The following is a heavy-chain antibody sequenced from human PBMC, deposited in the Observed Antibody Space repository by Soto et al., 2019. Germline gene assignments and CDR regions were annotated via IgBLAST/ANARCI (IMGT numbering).Heavy chain of an antibody. Sequence: GESLKISCKGSGYSFTSYWIGWVRQMPGKGLEWMGIIYPGDSDTRYSPSFQGQVTISADKSIGTAYLQWSSLKASDTAMYYCARLGLIAARPDYYFDYWGQGTLVTVSS. J-gene: IGHJ4*02. V-gene: IGHV5-51*01. CDR1: GYSFTSYW. CDR2: IYPGDSDT. CDR3: ARLGLIAARPDYYFDY. D-gene: IGHD6-6*01.